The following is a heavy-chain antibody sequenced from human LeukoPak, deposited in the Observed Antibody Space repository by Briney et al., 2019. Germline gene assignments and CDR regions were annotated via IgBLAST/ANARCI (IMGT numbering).Heavy chain of an antibody. V-gene: IGHV1-69*13. J-gene: IGHJ4*02. CDR3: AREERGYDY. CDR1: GGTFSSYA. D-gene: IGHD1-1*01. Sequence: VASLKLSCTASGGTFSSYAMSWVRQAPGQGLEWMGGISPIFSKTNYAQKFQGRVTITADESTSTAYIELSSLRSEDTAVYYCAREERGYDYWGQGTLVTVSS. CDR2: ISPIFSKT.